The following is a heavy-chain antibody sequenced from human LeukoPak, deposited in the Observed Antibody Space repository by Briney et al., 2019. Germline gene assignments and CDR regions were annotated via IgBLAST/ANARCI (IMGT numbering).Heavy chain of an antibody. V-gene: IGHV1-69*13. Sequence: SVNVSCTASGGTFSSYAISWVRQAPGQGLEWLGGIIPIFGTATYAQKFQGRVTITADESTSTAYMELSSLRSEDTAVYYCARGLVNQYQLLFRSYYYGMDVWGQGTTVTVSS. CDR1: GGTFSSYA. CDR2: IIPIFGTA. D-gene: IGHD2-2*01. CDR3: ARGLVNQYQLLFRSYYYGMDV. J-gene: IGHJ6*02.